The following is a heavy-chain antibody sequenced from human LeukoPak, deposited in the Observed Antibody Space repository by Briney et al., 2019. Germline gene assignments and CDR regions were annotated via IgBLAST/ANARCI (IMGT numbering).Heavy chain of an antibody. D-gene: IGHD3-10*02. Sequence: GGSLRLSCAASGFAFSSYEMIWVRQAPGKGLECVSYIRSSGSTIYYADSVKGRFTISRDNARNSLYLQMNSLRAEDTAVYYCAELGITMIGGVWGKGTTVTISS. V-gene: IGHV3-48*03. CDR2: IRSSGSTI. CDR3: AELGITMIGGV. J-gene: IGHJ6*04. CDR1: GFAFSSYE.